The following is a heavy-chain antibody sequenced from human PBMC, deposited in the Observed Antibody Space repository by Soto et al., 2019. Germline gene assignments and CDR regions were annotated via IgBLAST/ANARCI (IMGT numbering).Heavy chain of an antibody. V-gene: IGHV1-46*01. CDR2: INPSDGST. J-gene: IGHJ3*01. CDR3: ALNAFDF. Sequence: ASVKVSCKASGYTFTSYYMHWVRQAPGQGLERMGIINPSDGSTGYAQKFQGRFTMTRDTSTTTVYMEVSSLRSEDTAVYYCALNAFDFWGQGTMVTVSS. CDR1: GYTFTSYY.